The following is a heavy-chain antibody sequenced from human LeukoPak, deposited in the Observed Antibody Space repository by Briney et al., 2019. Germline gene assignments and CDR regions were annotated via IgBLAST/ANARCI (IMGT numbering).Heavy chain of an antibody. V-gene: IGHV4-34*01. CDR2: INHGGGN. J-gene: IGHJ4*02. D-gene: IGHD6-19*01. CDR1: GGSSSGYY. CDR3: ARGSDSIWLSLY. Sequence: PSETLSLTCAVYGGSSSGYYWSWIRQPPGKGLEWIGQINHGGGNIYNPSLKSRVTISVDTSKNQFSLRLNSVTAADTAVYYCARGSDSIWLSLYWGQGTLVTVSS.